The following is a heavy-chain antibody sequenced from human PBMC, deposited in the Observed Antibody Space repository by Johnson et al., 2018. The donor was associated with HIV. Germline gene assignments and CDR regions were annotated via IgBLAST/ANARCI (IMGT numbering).Heavy chain of an antibody. CDR1: GFTFSSYG. D-gene: IGHD6-13*01. CDR3: ASWWIAAAGSPGDAFDI. J-gene: IGHJ3*02. Sequence: VQLVESGGGVVQPGRSLRLSCAASGFTFSSYGMHWVRQAPGKGLEWVGRIKSKTDGGTTDYAAPVKGRFIISRDDAKHTLYLQMNSLRAEDTAVYYCASWWIAAAGSPGDAFDIWGQGTMVTVSS. V-gene: IGHV3-15*01. CDR2: IKSKTDGGTT.